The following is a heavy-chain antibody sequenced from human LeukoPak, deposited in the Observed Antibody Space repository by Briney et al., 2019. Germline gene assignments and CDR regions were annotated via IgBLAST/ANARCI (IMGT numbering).Heavy chain of an antibody. CDR3: ARTAGSLDY. J-gene: IGHJ4*02. CDR2: ITGSGDAT. Sequence: GGSLRLSCAASGFTFSIYGMSWVRQAPGKGLEWVSAITGSGDATSYADSVKGRFTISRDNPQNTLYLRMSSLRADDTAVYYCARTAGSLDYRGQGTLVTVSS. CDR1: GFTFSIYG. D-gene: IGHD6-19*01. V-gene: IGHV3-23*01.